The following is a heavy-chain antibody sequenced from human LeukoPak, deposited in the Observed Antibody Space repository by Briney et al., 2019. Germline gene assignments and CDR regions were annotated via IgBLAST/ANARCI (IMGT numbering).Heavy chain of an antibody. Sequence: GGSLRLSCVASGFTFSSYTMHWVRQAPGKGLEWVASISYDGSNKYNADSVKDRFTISRDNSKNTLYLQMTSLRAEDTAIYYCLKDRLGAGDYWGQGTLVTVSS. J-gene: IGHJ4*02. CDR2: ISYDGSNK. CDR1: GFTFSSYT. CDR3: LKDRLGAGDY. V-gene: IGHV3-30*14. D-gene: IGHD7-27*01.